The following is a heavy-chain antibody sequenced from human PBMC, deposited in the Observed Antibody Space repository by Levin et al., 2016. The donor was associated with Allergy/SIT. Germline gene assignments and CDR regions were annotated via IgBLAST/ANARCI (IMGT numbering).Heavy chain of an antibody. V-gene: IGHV4-39*01. CDR2: IYYSGST. J-gene: IGHJ4*02. Sequence: GSLRLSCTVSGGSISSSSYYWGWIRQPPGKGLEWIGSIYYSGSTYYNPSLKSRVTISVDTSKNQFSLKLSSVTAADTAVYYCARHMNCGGDCYPYYFDYWGQGTLVTVSS. D-gene: IGHD2-21*02. CDR1: GGSISSSSYY. CDR3: ARHMNCGGDCYPYYFDY.